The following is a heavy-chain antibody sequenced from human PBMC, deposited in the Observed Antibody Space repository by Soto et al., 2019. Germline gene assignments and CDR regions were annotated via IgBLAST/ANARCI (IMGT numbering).Heavy chain of an antibody. CDR1: GGSITSGGSF. CDR3: ARGGASSKWFAP. J-gene: IGHJ5*02. CDR2: IGYSGAT. V-gene: IGHV4-31*03. D-gene: IGHD2-15*01. Sequence: SETLSLTCTVSGGSITSGGSFWSCSRQHPGKGPEWIAFIGYSGATSYNPSLASRVTISADTYKSQFSLNLRSVTAADTAVYYCARGGASSKWFAPWGQGTLVTVSS.